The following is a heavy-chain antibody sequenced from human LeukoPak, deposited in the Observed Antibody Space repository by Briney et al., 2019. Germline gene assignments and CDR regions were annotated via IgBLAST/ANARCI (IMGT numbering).Heavy chain of an antibody. CDR1: GYTFTSYG. CDR2: ISAYNGNT. J-gene: IGHJ5*02. CDR3: ARDQWELTQSDGGWFDP. D-gene: IGHD1-26*01. V-gene: IGHV1-18*01. Sequence: VASVKVSCKASGYTFTSYGISWVRQAPGQGLEWMGWISAYNGNTNYAQKLQGRVTMTTDTSTSTAYMELRSLRSDDTAVYYCARDQWELTQSDGGWFDPWGQGTLVTVSS.